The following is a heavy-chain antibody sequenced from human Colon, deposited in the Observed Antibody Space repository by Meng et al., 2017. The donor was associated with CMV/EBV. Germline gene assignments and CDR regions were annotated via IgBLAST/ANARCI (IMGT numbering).Heavy chain of an antibody. Sequence: QVQLQESGPGLVKPSGTLSLTFSVSGDSISNSKWATWVRQSPGKGLEWIGEINPSGNTAYNPSLKSRVTISLDKSKNQFSVMLSFVTAADTAVYYCTGRKVRSTGGQMEWGQGTLVTVSS. V-gene: IGHV4-4*02. CDR1: GDSISNSKW. D-gene: IGHD2-2*01. CDR3: TGRKVRSTGGQME. CDR2: INPSGNT. J-gene: IGHJ4*02.